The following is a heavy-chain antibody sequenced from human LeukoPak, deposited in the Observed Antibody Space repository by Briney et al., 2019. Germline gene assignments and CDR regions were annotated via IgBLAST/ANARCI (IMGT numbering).Heavy chain of an antibody. Sequence: PSETLSLTCTVSGGPISRGTYYWSWIRQTAEKGLEWIGRIYATGNTKYNPSLKGRVTISLDTSKNQFSLKLSSVTAADTAVYYCARRVDYYDSSGYYHHFDYWGQGTLVTVSS. D-gene: IGHD3-22*01. J-gene: IGHJ4*02. CDR1: GGPISRGTYY. CDR3: ARRVDYYDSSGYYHHFDY. CDR2: IYATGNT. V-gene: IGHV4-61*02.